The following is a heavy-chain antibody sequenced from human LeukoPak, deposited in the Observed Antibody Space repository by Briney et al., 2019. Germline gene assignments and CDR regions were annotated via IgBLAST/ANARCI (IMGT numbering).Heavy chain of an antibody. CDR3: ARDHAYSSSSGWFDP. D-gene: IGHD6-6*01. V-gene: IGHV3-7*01. Sequence: GGSLRLSCAASGFTFSSYWMSWVRRAPGKGLEWVANIKQDGSEKYYVDSVKGRFTISRDNAKNSLYLQMNSLRAADTAVYYCARDHAYSSSSGWFDPWGQGTLVTVSS. J-gene: IGHJ5*02. CDR1: GFTFSSYW. CDR2: IKQDGSEK.